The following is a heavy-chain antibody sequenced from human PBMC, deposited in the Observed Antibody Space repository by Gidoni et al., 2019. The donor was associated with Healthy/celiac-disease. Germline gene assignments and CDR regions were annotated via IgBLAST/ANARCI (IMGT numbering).Heavy chain of an antibody. CDR2: MSGSGGST. J-gene: IGHJ4*02. Sequence: EVQLLESGGGLVQPGGSPRLSCAASVFTFSSYAMSWVRQAPGKGLEWVSAMSGSGGSTYYADSVKGRFTSSRDNSKNTLYLQMNSLRAEDTAVYYCAKRDYYDLADWGQGTLVTVSS. CDR1: VFTFSSYA. CDR3: AKRDYYDLAD. V-gene: IGHV3-23*01. D-gene: IGHD3-22*01.